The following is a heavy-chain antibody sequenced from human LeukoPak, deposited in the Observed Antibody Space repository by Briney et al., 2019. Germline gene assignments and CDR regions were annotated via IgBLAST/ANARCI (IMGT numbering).Heavy chain of an antibody. CDR1: RFGFSNAW. Sequence: GGSLTLSCTASRFGFSNAWMTWVRQAPGKGLEWVGRVKSKRDFETIDYAAPVRGRFTASRDDAANTLYLQMNSLKTEDTAIYYCVTLMGGGSWGQGTLVIVSS. D-gene: IGHD3-16*01. J-gene: IGHJ5*02. V-gene: IGHV3-15*01. CDR3: VTLMGGGS. CDR2: VKSKRDFETI.